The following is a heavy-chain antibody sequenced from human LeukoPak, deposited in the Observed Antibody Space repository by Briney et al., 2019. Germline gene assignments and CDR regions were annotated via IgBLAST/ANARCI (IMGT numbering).Heavy chain of an antibody. J-gene: IGHJ5*02. CDR1: GGTFSSYA. CDR2: FIPIFGTA. CDR3: ARDRDSLYCSSTSCYPRPTWFDP. D-gene: IGHD2-2*01. V-gene: IGHV1-69*13. Sequence: ASVKVSCKASGGTFSSYAISWVRQAPGQGLEWMGGFIPIFGTANYAQKFQGRVTITADESTSTAYMELSSLRSEDTAVYYCARDRDSLYCSSTSCYPRPTWFDPWGQGTLVTVSS.